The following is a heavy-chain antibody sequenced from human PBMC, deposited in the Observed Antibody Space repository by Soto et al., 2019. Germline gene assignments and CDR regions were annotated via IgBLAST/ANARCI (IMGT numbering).Heavy chain of an antibody. D-gene: IGHD3-10*01. Sequence: GGSLRLSCAASGFTFSSYAMHWVRQAPGKGLEWVAVISYDGSNKYYADSVKGRFTISRDNSKNTLYLQMNSLRAEDTAVYYCARGYYGSGSYYRSDYYYYYGMDVWGQGTTVTVSS. V-gene: IGHV3-30-3*01. CDR3: ARGYYGSGSYYRSDYYYYYGMDV. CDR2: ISYDGSNK. CDR1: GFTFSSYA. J-gene: IGHJ6*02.